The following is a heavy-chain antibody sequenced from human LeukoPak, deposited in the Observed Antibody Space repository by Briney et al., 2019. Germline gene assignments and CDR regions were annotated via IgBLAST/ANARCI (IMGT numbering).Heavy chain of an antibody. D-gene: IGHD6-13*01. J-gene: IGHJ4*02. CDR2: LSSGGGST. V-gene: IGHV3-23*01. CDR1: GFTFSNYA. CDR3: AKLNGYSSSWFDY. Sequence: GGSLRLSCAASGFTFSNYAMSWVRQAPGKGLEWVSGLSSGGGSTYYADSVKGRFTISRDNSKNTLYLQMNSLRAEDTAVYYSAKLNGYSSSWFDYWGQGTLVTVSS.